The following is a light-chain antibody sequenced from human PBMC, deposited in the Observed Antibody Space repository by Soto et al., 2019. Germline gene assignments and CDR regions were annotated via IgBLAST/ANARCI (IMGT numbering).Light chain of an antibody. V-gene: IGLV2-14*03. CDR2: DVS. J-gene: IGLJ1*01. CDR3: SSYTTSNTRQIV. Sequence: QSALTQPASVSESPGQSITISCTGTSSDVGGYNYVSWYQHHPGKAPKLMIFDVSNRPSGVSNRFSGSKSGNTASLTISGLQPEDEADYYCSSYTTSNTRQIVFGTGTKSP. CDR1: SSDVGGYNY.